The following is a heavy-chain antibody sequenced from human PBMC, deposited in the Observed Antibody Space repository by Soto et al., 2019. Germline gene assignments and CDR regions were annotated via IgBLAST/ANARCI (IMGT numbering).Heavy chain of an antibody. Sequence: ASVKVSCKASGYTFNFYGITWVRQAPGQGLEWMGWISGFNGNTNYAADLQGRVTMTTDTSTSTAYMELRGLRSDDTAVYYCARVGVSSGHESPDFDSWGQGTLVTVS. CDR2: ISGFNGNT. CDR1: GYTFNFYG. CDR3: ARVGVSSGHESPDFDS. D-gene: IGHD3-16*01. V-gene: IGHV1-18*01. J-gene: IGHJ4*02.